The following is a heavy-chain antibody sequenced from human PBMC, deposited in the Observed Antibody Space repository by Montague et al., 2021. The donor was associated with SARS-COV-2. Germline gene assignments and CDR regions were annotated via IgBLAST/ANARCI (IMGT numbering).Heavy chain of an antibody. J-gene: IGHJ6*02. Sequence: SETLSLTCNVSGVSISNYHWSWIRQPPGRGLEFIGYIHYNGHKNYNPSLPSRGTMSVDKSKNQISLKLTSVAAADTAVYYCARNDNSGTYPRDVWGQGTTVTVSS. V-gene: IGHV4-59*08. CDR3: ARNDNSGTYPRDV. CDR1: GVSISNYH. D-gene: IGHD3-10*01. CDR2: IHYNGHK.